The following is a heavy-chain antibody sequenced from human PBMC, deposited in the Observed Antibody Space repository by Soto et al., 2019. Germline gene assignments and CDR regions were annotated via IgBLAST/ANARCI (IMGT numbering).Heavy chain of an antibody. Sequence: SETLSLTCTVSGGSISNSDYFWAWMRQPPGKGLEWVGTISHTGSPRYNPSLKSRVTISVDTSKNQFSLRLPSVTAADTAVFHCASQLETTTYFDFWGRGTLVTVSS. CDR2: ISHTGSP. D-gene: IGHD1-1*01. CDR3: ASQLETTTYFDF. J-gene: IGHJ4*02. CDR1: GGSISNSDYF. V-gene: IGHV4-39*01.